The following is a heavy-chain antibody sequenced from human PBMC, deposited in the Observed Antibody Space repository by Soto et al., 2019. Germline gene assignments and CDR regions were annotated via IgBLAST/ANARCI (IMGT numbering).Heavy chain of an antibody. CDR2: INHSGST. V-gene: IGHV4-34*01. J-gene: IGHJ5*02. CDR3: ASEPYYGGFAAGWFDP. CDR1: GGSFSGYY. D-gene: IGHD4-17*01. Sequence: PSETLSITCAVYGGSFSGYYWSWIRQPPGKGLEWIGEINHSGSTNYNPSLKSRVTISVDTSKNQFSLKLSSVTAADTAVYYCASEPYYGGFAAGWFDPWGQGTLVTV.